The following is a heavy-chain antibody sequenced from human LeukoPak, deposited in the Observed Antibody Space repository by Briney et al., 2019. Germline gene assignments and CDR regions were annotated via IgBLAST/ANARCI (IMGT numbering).Heavy chain of an antibody. V-gene: IGHV4-39*07. Sequence: PSETLSLTCTVSGGSISSSSYYWGWIRQPPGKGLEWIGSIYYSGSTYYNPSLKSRVTISVDTSKNQFSLKLSSVTAADTAVYYCARALADAFDIWGQGTMVTVSS. CDR2: IYYSGST. J-gene: IGHJ3*02. CDR1: GGSISSSSYY. D-gene: IGHD6-13*01. CDR3: ARALADAFDI.